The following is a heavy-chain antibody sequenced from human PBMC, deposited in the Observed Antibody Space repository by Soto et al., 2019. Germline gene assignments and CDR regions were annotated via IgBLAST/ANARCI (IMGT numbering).Heavy chain of an antibody. D-gene: IGHD1-26*01. J-gene: IGHJ4*02. CDR1: GYDFTHYW. Sequence: GEAVKISCKASGYDFTHYWISWVCQTPDKVLEWMGVIYPGDSDTKYSPSFQGQVTISADKSIDTAYLQKSSLKASDTAMYYCARAVGYSEASDSSSLGHCGPGILDSVSS. CDR2: IYPGDSDT. V-gene: IGHV5-51*01. CDR3: ARAVGYSEASDSSSLGH.